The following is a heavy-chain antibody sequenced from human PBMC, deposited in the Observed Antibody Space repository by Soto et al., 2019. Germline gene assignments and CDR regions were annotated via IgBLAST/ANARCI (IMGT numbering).Heavy chain of an antibody. CDR3: ARDRRADDYGDDAFDN. CDR1: GLIVDNNY. J-gene: IGHJ4*02. V-gene: IGHV3-66*01. CDR2: MYSAGNT. D-gene: IGHD4-17*01. Sequence: EVQLVESGGGLVQRGGSLRLSCAASGLIVDNNYMSWVRQAPGKGLVWISVMYSAGNTYYADSVRGRFTISRDSSTNTLFLEMHNLRVEDTAVYYCARDRRADDYGDDAFDNWGQGTLVTVSS.